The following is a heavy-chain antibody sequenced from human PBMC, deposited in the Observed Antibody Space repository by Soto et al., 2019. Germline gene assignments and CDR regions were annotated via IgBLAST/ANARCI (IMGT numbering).Heavy chain of an antibody. CDR1: GFTFSSFG. CDR3: AREGKSSISCITGCNFDY. D-gene: IGHD2-2*01. CDR2: IWYDGSKK. V-gene: IGHV3-33*01. Sequence: QVQVVESGGGVVQPGRSLRLSCAASGFTFSSFGMHWVRQAPGKGLEWVSLIWYDGSKKSYGDSVKGRFTISRDNSRNTVYLQMNSLRADDTAVYYCAREGKSSISCITGCNFDYWGQGTLITVSS. J-gene: IGHJ4*02.